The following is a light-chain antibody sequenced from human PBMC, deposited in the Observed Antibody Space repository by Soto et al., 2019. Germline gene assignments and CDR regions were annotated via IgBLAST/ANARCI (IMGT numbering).Light chain of an antibody. CDR2: DAS. Sequence: EIVLTQSPGTLSLSPGERATLSCRASQTISKNYLAWYQQKPGQAPRLLIYDASSRATCIPDRFSGSGSGTDFTLTISRLEPEDFAVYYCQQCATPPLTFGQGTKVEIK. V-gene: IGKV3-20*01. J-gene: IGKJ1*01. CDR3: QQCATPPLT. CDR1: QTISKNY.